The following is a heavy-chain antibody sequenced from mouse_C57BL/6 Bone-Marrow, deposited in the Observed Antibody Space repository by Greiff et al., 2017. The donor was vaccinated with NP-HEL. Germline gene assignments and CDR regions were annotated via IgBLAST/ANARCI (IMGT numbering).Heavy chain of an antibody. CDR2: FHPYNDDT. V-gene: IGHV1-47*01. CDR1: GYTFTTYP. CDR3: ARGTTVVAPYFDV. Sequence: VQLVESGAELVKPGASVKMSCKASGYTFTTYPIEWMKQNHGKSLEWIGNFHPYNDDTKYNEKFKGKATLTVEKSSSTVYLELSRLTSDDSAVYYCARGTTVVAPYFDVWGTGTTVTVSS. J-gene: IGHJ1*03. D-gene: IGHD1-1*01.